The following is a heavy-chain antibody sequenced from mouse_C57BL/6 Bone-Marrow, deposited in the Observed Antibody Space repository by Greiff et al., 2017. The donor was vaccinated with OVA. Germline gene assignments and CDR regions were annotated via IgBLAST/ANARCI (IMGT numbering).Heavy chain of an antibody. Sequence: QVQLQQPGAELVKPGASVKLSCKASGYTFTSYWMQWVKQRPGQGLEWIGEIDPSDSYTNYNQKFKGKATLTVDTSSSTAYMQLSSLTSEDSAVYYCASQGTPWFAYWGQGTLVTVSA. CDR1: GYTFTSYW. J-gene: IGHJ3*01. D-gene: IGHD3-2*02. CDR2: IDPSDSYT. CDR3: ASQGTPWFAY. V-gene: IGHV1-50*01.